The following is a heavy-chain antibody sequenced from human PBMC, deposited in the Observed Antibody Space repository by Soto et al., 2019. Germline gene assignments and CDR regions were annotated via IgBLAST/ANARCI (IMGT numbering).Heavy chain of an antibody. V-gene: IGHV3-72*01. CDR1: GFTFSDHY. CDR2: TSNKANSYTT. J-gene: IGHJ6*03. CDR3: ARSEDPPRYYYYYMDV. Sequence: GGPLRLCYAASGFTFSDHYMDWVRQAPGKGLEWVGRTSNKANSYTTEYAASVKGRFTISRDDSKNSLYLQMNSLKTEDTAVYYCARSEDPPRYYYYYMDVWGKGTTVTVSS.